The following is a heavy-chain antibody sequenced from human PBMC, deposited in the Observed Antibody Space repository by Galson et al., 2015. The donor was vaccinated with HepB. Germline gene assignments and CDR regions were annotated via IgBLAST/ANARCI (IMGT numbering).Heavy chain of an antibody. CDR3: AKVSTDIRWLTDEYYFDS. V-gene: IGHV3-23*01. D-gene: IGHD4-23*01. CDR1: GFTFNSYA. Sequence: SLRLSCAASGFTFNSYAMTWVRQAPGKGLEWVSGISASGGSTFFAGSLRGRFTISRDNSKNTLFLQMNSLRGEDTAIYYCAKVSTDIRWLTDEYYFDSWGQGTLVTVSS. J-gene: IGHJ4*02. CDR2: ISASGGST.